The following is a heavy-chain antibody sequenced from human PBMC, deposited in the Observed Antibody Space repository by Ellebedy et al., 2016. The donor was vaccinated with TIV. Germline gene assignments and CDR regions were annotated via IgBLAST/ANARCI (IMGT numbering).Heavy chain of an antibody. Sequence: SETLSLTXTVSGGSISSYYWSWIRQPPGKGLEWIGYIYYSGSTNYNPSLKSRVTISVDTSKNQFSLKLSSVTAADTAVYYCARRDIVVVPAATSYYYYYYMDVWGKGTTVTVSS. CDR1: GGSISSYY. CDR3: ARRDIVVVPAATSYYYYYYMDV. CDR2: IYYSGST. D-gene: IGHD2-2*01. V-gene: IGHV4-59*12. J-gene: IGHJ6*03.